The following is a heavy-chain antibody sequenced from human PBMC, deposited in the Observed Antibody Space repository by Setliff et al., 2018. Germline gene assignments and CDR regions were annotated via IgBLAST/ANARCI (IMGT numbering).Heavy chain of an antibody. J-gene: IGHJ5*02. CDR2: IYYSGST. Sequence: SETLSLTCTVSGGSISSRSYYWGWIRQPPGKGLEWIGSIYYSGSTYYNPSLKSRVTISVDTSKNQFSLKLSSVTAADTAVYYCARETTYSSSWYGWFDPWGQGTLVTVSS. CDR1: GGSISSRSYY. CDR3: ARETTYSSSWYGWFDP. D-gene: IGHD6-13*01. V-gene: IGHV4-39*07.